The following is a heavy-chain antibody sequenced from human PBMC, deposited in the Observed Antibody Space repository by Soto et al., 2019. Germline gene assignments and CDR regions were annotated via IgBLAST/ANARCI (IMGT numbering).Heavy chain of an antibody. CDR1: GFTFSSYA. Sequence: GGSLRLSCAASGFTFSSYAMSWVRQAPGKGLEWVSAISGSGGSTYYADSVKGRFTISRDNSKNTLYLQMNSLRAEDTAVYYCAKDYVYCGGDCYPGAFDIWGQGTMVTVSS. J-gene: IGHJ3*02. V-gene: IGHV3-23*01. D-gene: IGHD2-21*01. CDR3: AKDYVYCGGDCYPGAFDI. CDR2: ISGSGGST.